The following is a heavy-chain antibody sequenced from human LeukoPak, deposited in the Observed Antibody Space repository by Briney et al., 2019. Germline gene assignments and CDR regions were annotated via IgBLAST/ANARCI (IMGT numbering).Heavy chain of an antibody. CDR2: IYYTGRT. CDR3: AQSLGSGNWIGNWFDP. CDR1: GGSISSSSHS. D-gene: IGHD1-1*01. V-gene: IGHV4-39*01. J-gene: IGHJ5*02. Sequence: PSETLSLTCTVSGGSISSSSHSWGWIRQPPGKGLEWTGTIYYTGRTYYNPSLESRLTISVDTSKNQFSLKLTSVTAADTAIYYCAQSLGSGNWIGNWFDPWGQGTLVTVSS.